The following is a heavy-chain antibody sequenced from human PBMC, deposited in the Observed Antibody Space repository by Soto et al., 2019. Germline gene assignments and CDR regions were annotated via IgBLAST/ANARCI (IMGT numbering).Heavy chain of an antibody. CDR2: VSHDGRNT. CDR3: AKGGREWLVRSDFNY. D-gene: IGHD6-19*01. V-gene: IGHV3-30*18. J-gene: IGHJ4*02. CDR1: GFTFSDYA. Sequence: VQLVESGGGVVQPGRSLRLSCAASGFTFSDYAMHWVRQAPGKGLEWVAVVSHDGRNTHYADSVKGRFTISRDSSKNTGCLEMTSLRAEDTAVYYCAKGGREWLVRSDFNYWGQGALVTVSS.